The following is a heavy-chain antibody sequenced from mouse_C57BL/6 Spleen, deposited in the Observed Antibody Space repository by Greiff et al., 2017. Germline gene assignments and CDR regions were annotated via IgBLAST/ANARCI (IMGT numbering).Heavy chain of an antibody. CDR2: IHPNRGST. Sequence: QVQLQQPGAELVKPGASVKLSCKASGYTFTSYWMHWVKQRPGQGLEWIGMIHPNRGSTNYNEKFKSKATLTVDKSSSTAYMQLSSLTSEDSAVYYCARSTTVVAPYFDYWGQGTTLTVSS. CDR3: ARSTTVVAPYFDY. D-gene: IGHD1-1*01. V-gene: IGHV1-64*01. J-gene: IGHJ2*01. CDR1: GYTFTSYW.